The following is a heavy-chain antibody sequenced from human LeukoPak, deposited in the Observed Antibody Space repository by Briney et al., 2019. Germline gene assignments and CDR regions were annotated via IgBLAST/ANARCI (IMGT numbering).Heavy chain of an antibody. CDR3: ARDSLVAGLVFAY. D-gene: IGHD6-19*01. J-gene: IGHJ4*02. CDR1: GFTFSSYG. V-gene: IGHV3-48*01. CDR2: ISSSSSTI. Sequence: GGSLRLSCAASGFTFSSYGMNWVRQAPGKGLEWVSYISSSSSTIYYADSVRGRFTISRDNAKNSLYLQMNSLRAEDTAVYYCARDSLVAGLVFAYWGQGTLVTVSS.